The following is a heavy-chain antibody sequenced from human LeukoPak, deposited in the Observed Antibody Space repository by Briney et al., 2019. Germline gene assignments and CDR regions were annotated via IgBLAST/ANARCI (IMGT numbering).Heavy chain of an antibody. D-gene: IGHD3-22*01. CDR2: IYYSGST. V-gene: IGHV4-39*07. CDR3: ARRSSSGYYPTFDY. Sequence: SETLSLTCTVSGGSISSSSYYWGWIRQPPGKGLEWIGSIYYSGSTYYNPSLKSRVTISVDTSKNQFSLKLSSVTAADTAVYCCARRSSSGYYPTFDYWGQGTLVTVSS. J-gene: IGHJ4*02. CDR1: GGSISSSSYY.